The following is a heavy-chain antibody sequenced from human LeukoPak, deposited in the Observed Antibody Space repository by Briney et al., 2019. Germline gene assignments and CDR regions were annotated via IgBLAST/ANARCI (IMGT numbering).Heavy chain of an antibody. CDR3: ARRVILIMVSPFDY. CDR2: INQSGGS. Sequence: PSETLSLTCTVYGASFSDYSWSWIRQPPGKGLEWIGEINQSGGSNYNPSLKSRVTISIDTSKNQVSLRLSSVTAADTAVYYCARRVILIMVSPFDYWGQGTLVTVSS. J-gene: IGHJ4*02. CDR1: GASFSDYS. V-gene: IGHV4-34*01. D-gene: IGHD2-8*01.